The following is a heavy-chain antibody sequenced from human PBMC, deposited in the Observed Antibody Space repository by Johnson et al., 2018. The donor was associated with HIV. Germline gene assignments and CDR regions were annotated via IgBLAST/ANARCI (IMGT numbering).Heavy chain of an antibody. CDR3: ANSRGYGDAFDI. Sequence: QVQLVESGGGVVQPGRSLRLSCAASGFTFSSYAMHWVRQAPGKGLEWVAVISYDGSNKYYADSVKGRFTITRDNSQNTLYLQMNSLRAEDTAVYYCANSRGYGDAFDIWGQGTMVTVSS. J-gene: IGHJ3*02. V-gene: IGHV3-30-3*01. CDR1: GFTFSSYA. CDR2: ISYDGSNK. D-gene: IGHD3-22*01.